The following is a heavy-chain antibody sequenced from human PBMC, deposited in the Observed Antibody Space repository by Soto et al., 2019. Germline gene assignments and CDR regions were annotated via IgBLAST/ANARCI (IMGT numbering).Heavy chain of an antibody. J-gene: IGHJ4*02. CDR1: GYTFTSYG. CDR3: ARARTYYDFWSGYHADY. CDR2: ISAYNGNT. V-gene: IGHV1-18*01. D-gene: IGHD3-3*01. Sequence: QVQLVQSGAEVKKPGASVKVSCKASGYTFTSYGICWVRQAPGQGLEWMGWISAYNGNTNYAQKLQGRVTMTTDTSTSTAYMELRSLRSDDTAVYYCARARTYYDFWSGYHADYWGQGTLVTVSS.